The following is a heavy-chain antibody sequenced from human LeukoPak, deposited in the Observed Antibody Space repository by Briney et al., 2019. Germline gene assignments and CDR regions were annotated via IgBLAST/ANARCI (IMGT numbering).Heavy chain of an antibody. CDR1: GFTFSSYS. CDR2: ISSSSSYI. J-gene: IGHJ4*02. Sequence: GGSLRLPCAASGFTFSSYSMNWVRQAPGKGLEWVSSISSSSSYIYYADSVKGRFTISRDNAKNSLYLQMNSLRAEDTAVYYCARADSIAARPFDYWGQGTLVTVSS. CDR3: ARADSIAARPFDY. V-gene: IGHV3-21*01. D-gene: IGHD6-6*01.